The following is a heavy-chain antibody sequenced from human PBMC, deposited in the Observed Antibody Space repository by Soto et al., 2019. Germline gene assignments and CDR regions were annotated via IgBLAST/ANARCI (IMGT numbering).Heavy chain of an antibody. V-gene: IGHV1-46*01. J-gene: IGHJ3*02. CDR1: GYTFTSYY. D-gene: IGHD4-17*01. Sequence: QVQLVQSGAEVKKPGASVKVSCKASGYTFTSYYMHWVRQAPGQGLEWMGIINPSGGSTSYAQKFKGRVTMTRDTSTSTVYMELSSLRSEDTAVYYCARPSHDHGDIDAFDIWGQGTMVTVSS. CDR2: INPSGGST. CDR3: ARPSHDHGDIDAFDI.